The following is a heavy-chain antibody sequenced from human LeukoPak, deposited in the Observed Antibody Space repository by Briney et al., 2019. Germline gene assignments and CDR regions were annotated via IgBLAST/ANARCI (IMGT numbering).Heavy chain of an antibody. CDR1: GFTLSTYW. CDR2: INSDGSST. CDR3: AKDEAARAALDY. V-gene: IGHV3-74*01. Sequence: GGSLRLSCAASGFTLSTYWMHWVRQAPGKGLVWVSLINSDGSSTSYADSVKGRFTISRDNAKNTLYLQMNSLRAEDTAVYYCAKDEAARAALDYWGQGTLVTVSS. D-gene: IGHD6-6*01. J-gene: IGHJ4*02.